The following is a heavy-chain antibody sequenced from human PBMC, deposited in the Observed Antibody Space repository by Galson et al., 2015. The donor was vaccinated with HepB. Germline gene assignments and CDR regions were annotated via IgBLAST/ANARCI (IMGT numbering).Heavy chain of an antibody. CDR3: AHRLDYSSRLDY. V-gene: IGHV2-5*01. CDR2: ISWNDDK. J-gene: IGHJ4*02. D-gene: IGHD6-13*01. Sequence: PALVKPTQTLTLTCTFSGFSLSTVGVGVGWIRQPPGKALEWLALISWNDDKRYSPSLRSRLTITKDTSKNQVVLTMTNMDPVDTATYYCAHRLDYSSRLDYWSQGTLVTVSP. CDR1: GFSLSTVGVG.